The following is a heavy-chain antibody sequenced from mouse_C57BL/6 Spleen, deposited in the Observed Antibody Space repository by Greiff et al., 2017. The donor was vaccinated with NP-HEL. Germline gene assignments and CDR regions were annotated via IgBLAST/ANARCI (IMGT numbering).Heavy chain of an antibody. CDR1: GYTFTDYE. CDR2: IDPETGGT. Sequence: QVQLKESGAELVRPGASVTLSCKASGYTFTDYEMHWVKQTPVHGLEWIGAIDPETGGTAYNQRFKGKAILTADKSSSTAYMELRSLTSEDSAVYFSSLRRSAMDYWGQGTSVTVSS. V-gene: IGHV1-15*01. CDR3: SLRRSAMDY. J-gene: IGHJ4*01. D-gene: IGHD1-2*01.